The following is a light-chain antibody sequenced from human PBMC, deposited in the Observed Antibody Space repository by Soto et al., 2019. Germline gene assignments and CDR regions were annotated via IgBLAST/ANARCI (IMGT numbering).Light chain of an antibody. J-gene: IGKJ4*01. CDR1: QSVSTF. CDR3: KQRRSWRVT. Sequence: EIVLTQFPATLSLSPGERATLSCRASQSVSTFLAWYQQKPGQAPRLVVYDASKRATGIPARFSGSGSGTDFTLTISSLEPEDCAVYYCKQRRSWRVTFGGGTKEEIK. V-gene: IGKV3-11*01. CDR2: DAS.